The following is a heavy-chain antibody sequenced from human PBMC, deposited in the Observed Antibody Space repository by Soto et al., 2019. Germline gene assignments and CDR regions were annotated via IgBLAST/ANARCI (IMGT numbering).Heavy chain of an antibody. CDR1: GFTFSSYE. V-gene: IGHV3-48*03. Sequence: GSLRLSCAASGFTFSSYEMNWVRQAPGKGLEWVSYISSSGSTIYYADSVKGRFTISRDNAKNSLYLQMNSLRAEDTAVYYCARVSGYRGYCSGGSCYSDYYYYGMDVWGQWTTVTVSS. D-gene: IGHD2-15*01. CDR3: ARVSGYRGYCSGGSCYSDYYYYGMDV. CDR2: ISSSGSTI. J-gene: IGHJ6*02.